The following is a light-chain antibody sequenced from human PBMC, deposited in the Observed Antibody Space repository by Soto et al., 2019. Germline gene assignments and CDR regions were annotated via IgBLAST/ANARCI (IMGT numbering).Light chain of an antibody. J-gene: IGKJ2*01. CDR3: QQYDNLPGYT. CDR2: AAS. CDR1: QSISSY. Sequence: DIQMTQSPSSLSASVGDRVTITCRASQSISSYLNWYQQTPGKAPKLLIYAASSLQSGVPSRFSGSGSGTDFTFTISSLQPEDIATYYCQQYDNLPGYTFGQGTKLEIK. V-gene: IGKV1-33*01.